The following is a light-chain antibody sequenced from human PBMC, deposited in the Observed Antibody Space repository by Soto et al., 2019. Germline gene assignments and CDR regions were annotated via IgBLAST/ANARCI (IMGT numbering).Light chain of an antibody. V-gene: IGKV3-20*01. CDR3: QQYGSVFT. CDR1: QSVSSSY. J-gene: IGKJ3*01. Sequence: EIVLTQSPGTLSLSPGERATLSCRASQSVSSSYLAWYQQKPGQAPRLLIYGASSRATGIPDRFSGSGSGTDFPLTISRLEPEHFAVYYCQQYGSVFTFGPGTKVDIK. CDR2: GAS.